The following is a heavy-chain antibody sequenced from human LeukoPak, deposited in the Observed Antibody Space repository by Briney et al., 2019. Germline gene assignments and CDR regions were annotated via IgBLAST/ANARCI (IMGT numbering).Heavy chain of an antibody. CDR3: ARDIAVQLWLSDYYYYGMDV. D-gene: IGHD5-18*01. Sequence: GGSLRLSCAASGFTFSSYAMSWVRQAPGEGLEWVSAISDSGGSTYYADSVKGRFTISRDNSKNTLYLQMNSLRAEDTAVYYCARDIAVQLWLSDYYYYGMDVWGQGTTVTVSS. J-gene: IGHJ6*02. CDR2: ISDSGGST. V-gene: IGHV3-23*01. CDR1: GFTFSSYA.